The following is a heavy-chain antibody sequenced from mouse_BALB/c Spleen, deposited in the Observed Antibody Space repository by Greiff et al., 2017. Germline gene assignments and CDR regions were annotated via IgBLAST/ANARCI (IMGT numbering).Heavy chain of an antibody. J-gene: IGHJ2*01. CDR3: ARDGGEGSFFDY. Sequence: EVQLVESGGGLVQPGGSLKLSCAASGFTFSSYGMSWVRQTPDKRLELVATINSNGGSTYYPDSVKGRFTISRDNAKNTLYLQMSSLKSEDTAMYYCARDGGEGSFFDYWGQGTTLTVYS. CDR1: GFTFSSYG. V-gene: IGHV5-6-3*01. CDR2: INSNGGST.